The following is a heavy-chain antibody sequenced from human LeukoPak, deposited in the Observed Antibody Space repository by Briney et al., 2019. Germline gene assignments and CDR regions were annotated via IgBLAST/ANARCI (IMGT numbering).Heavy chain of an antibody. D-gene: IGHD3-22*01. CDR1: GGSISGYY. J-gene: IGHJ4*02. CDR3: ARMYYYDSSGYGGFDY. Sequence: SETLSLTCTVSGGSISGYYWSWIRQPPGKGLEWIGYIYYSGSTNYNPSLKSRVTISVDTSKNQFSLKLSSVTAADTAVYYCARMYYYDSSGYGGFDYWGQGTLVTVSS. V-gene: IGHV4-59*08. CDR2: IYYSGST.